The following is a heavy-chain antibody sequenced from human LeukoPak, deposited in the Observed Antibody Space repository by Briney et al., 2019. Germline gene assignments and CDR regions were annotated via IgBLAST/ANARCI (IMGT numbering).Heavy chain of an antibody. CDR2: IYYSGST. CDR1: GGSISSYY. Sequence: PSETLSLTCTVSGGSISSYYWSWIRQPPGKGLEWIGYIYYSGSTNYNPSLKSRVTISVDTSKNQFSLKLSSVTAADTAVYYCARDFVRGGSGSLNWFDPWGQGTLVTVSS. CDR3: ARDFVRGGSGSLNWFDP. V-gene: IGHV4-59*01. J-gene: IGHJ5*02. D-gene: IGHD3-10*01.